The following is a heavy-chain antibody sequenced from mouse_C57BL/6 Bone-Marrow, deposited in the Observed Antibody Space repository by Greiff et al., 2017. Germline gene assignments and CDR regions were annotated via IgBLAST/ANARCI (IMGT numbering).Heavy chain of an antibody. D-gene: IGHD1-1*01. V-gene: IGHV1-63*01. CDR3: ARSSKYYFDY. CDR1: GYTFTNYW. CDR2: IYPGGGYT. J-gene: IGHJ2*01. Sequence: LQESGAELVRPGTSVKMSCKASGYTFTNYWIGWAKQRPGHGLEWIGDIYPGGGYTNYNEKFKGKATLTADKSSSTAYMQFSSLTSEDSAIYYCARSSKYYFDYWGQGTTLTVSS.